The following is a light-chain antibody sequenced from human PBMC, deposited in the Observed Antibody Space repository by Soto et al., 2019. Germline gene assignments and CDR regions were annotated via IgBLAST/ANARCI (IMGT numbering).Light chain of an antibody. V-gene: IGKV3-20*01. J-gene: IGKJ3*01. Sequence: EIVLTQSPGTLSLSPGERATLSCRASQSVSSWSLAWYQQKPGQAPRLLIYGASSRATGIPDRFSGSGSGTGLALTISGLEPEDFAVYDCQQYGTSQGFTFGPGTRVDIK. CDR2: GAS. CDR3: QQYGTSQGFT. CDR1: QSVSSWS.